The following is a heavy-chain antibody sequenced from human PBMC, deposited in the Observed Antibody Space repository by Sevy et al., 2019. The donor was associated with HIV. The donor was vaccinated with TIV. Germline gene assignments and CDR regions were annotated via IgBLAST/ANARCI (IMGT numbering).Heavy chain of an antibody. J-gene: IGHJ4*02. D-gene: IGHD4-17*01. Sequence: GVSLRLSCAASGFTFSSYGMHWVRQAPGKGLEWVAVISYDGSNKYYADSVKGRFTISRDNSKNTLYLQMNSLRAEDTAVYYCAILTTVTTEAVDYWGQRTLVTVSS. CDR2: ISYDGSNK. CDR3: AILTTVTTEAVDY. CDR1: GFTFSSYG. V-gene: IGHV3-30*03.